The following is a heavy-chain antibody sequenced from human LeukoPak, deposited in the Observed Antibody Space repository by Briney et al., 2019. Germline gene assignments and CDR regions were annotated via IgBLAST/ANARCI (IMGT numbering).Heavy chain of an antibody. V-gene: IGHV3-33*06. D-gene: IGHD3-22*01. CDR1: GFTFSSYG. Sequence: GGSLRLSCAASGFTFSSYGMHWVRQAPGKGLGWVAVIWYDGSNKYYADSVKGRFTISRDNSKNTLYLQMNSLRAEDTAVYYCAKDSDYYDSSGYMDVWGKGTTVTVSS. J-gene: IGHJ6*03. CDR2: IWYDGSNK. CDR3: AKDSDYYDSSGYMDV.